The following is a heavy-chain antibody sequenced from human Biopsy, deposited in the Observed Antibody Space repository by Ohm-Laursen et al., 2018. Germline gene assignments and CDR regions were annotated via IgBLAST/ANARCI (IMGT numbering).Heavy chain of an antibody. V-gene: IGHV1-18*01. J-gene: IGHJ6*02. CDR2: INTENGST. CDR3: ARAKLEPVYYYYGMDV. CDR1: GYTFTSYG. D-gene: IGHD1-1*01. Sequence: GSSVKVSCKTSGYTFTSYGISWVRQAPGQGLEWMGWINTENGSTIYAQNLQGRVTMTADTSTSTAYMEVTSLRSDDTAVYYCARAKLEPVYYYYGMDVWGQGTTVTVSS.